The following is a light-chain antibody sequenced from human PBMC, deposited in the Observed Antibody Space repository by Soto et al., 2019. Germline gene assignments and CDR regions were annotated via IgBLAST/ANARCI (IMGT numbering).Light chain of an antibody. CDR1: QSVSSY. CDR2: DAS. Sequence: EIVLTHSPATLSLSPGERATLSCRASQSVSSYLAWYQQRPGQAPRLLIYDASNRATGVPARFSGSGSGTDFTLTISSLEPEDFAVYYCQQRSSWPPTFGQGTRLEI. J-gene: IGKJ5*01. CDR3: QQRSSWPPT. V-gene: IGKV3-11*01.